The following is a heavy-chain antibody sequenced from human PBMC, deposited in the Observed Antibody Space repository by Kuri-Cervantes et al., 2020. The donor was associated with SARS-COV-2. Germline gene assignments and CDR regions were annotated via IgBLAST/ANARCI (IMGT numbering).Heavy chain of an antibody. Sequence: GESLKISCAASGFTFSSYSMNWVRQAPRKGLEWVSYISSSSSTIYYADSVKGRFTISRDNAKNSLYLQMNSLRDEDTAVYYCARDSRGYSYGYGHLFDYWGQGTLVTVSS. CDR1: GFTFSSYS. CDR3: ARDSRGYSYGYGHLFDY. CDR2: ISSSSSTI. V-gene: IGHV3-48*02. D-gene: IGHD5-18*01. J-gene: IGHJ4*02.